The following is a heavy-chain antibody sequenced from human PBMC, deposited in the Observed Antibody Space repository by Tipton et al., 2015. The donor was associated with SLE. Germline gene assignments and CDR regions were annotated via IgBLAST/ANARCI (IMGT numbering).Heavy chain of an antibody. CDR1: GGSISGHY. Sequence: TLSLTCTVSGGSISGHYWSWIRQPPGKGLEWIGYIYYSGTTNYNPSLKSRVTISVDTSKNQFSLKLSSVTAADTAVYYCARAPLFGVVTVRGPFDYWGQGTLVTVSS. J-gene: IGHJ4*02. CDR3: ARAPLFGVVTVRGPFDY. D-gene: IGHD3-3*01. CDR2: IYYSGTT. V-gene: IGHV4-59*11.